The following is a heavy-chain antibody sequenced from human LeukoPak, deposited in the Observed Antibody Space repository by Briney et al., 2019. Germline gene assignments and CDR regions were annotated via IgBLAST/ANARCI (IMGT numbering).Heavy chain of an antibody. CDR3: ARAHQQWLPNY. D-gene: IGHD6-19*01. J-gene: IGHJ4*02. V-gene: IGHV1-2*02. CDR1: GYTFTDYY. Sequence: ASVTVSFKASGYTFTDYYMHWVRQAPGQGLEWMGWINPNSGGTNYAQKFQGRVTMTRDTSISTAYMELSSLRSDDTAMFYCARAHQQWLPNYWGQGTLVTVSP. CDR2: INPNSGGT.